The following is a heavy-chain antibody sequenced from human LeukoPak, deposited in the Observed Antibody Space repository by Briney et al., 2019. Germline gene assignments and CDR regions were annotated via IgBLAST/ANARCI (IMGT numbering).Heavy chain of an antibody. D-gene: IGHD3-9*01. V-gene: IGHV3-23*01. CDR2: ISDSGGST. CDR1: GFTFNSYA. J-gene: IGHJ5*02. Sequence: PGGSLRLSCAASGFTFNSYAMTWVRQAPGKGLEWVSVISDSGGSTYYADSVKGRFTISRDNSKNTLFLQMNSLRAEDTAIYYCPKEGHVDWNNWFDPWGQGTLVTVSS. CDR3: PKEGHVDWNNWFDP.